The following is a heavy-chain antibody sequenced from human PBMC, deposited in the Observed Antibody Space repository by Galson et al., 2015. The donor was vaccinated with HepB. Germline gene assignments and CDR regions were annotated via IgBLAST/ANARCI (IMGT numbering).Heavy chain of an antibody. CDR2: ISGGSKTI. J-gene: IGHJ4*02. V-gene: IGHV3-48*01. CDR3: VRDGRRGYDMDY. Sequence: SLRLSCAASGFSFSVHSMNWVRQAPGKGLQWVSYISGGSKTILYADSVKGRFTISRDNGKNSLYLQRSSLRADDTALYYCVRDGRRGYDMDYWGQGTLVTVSS. D-gene: IGHD5-12*01. CDR1: GFSFSVHS.